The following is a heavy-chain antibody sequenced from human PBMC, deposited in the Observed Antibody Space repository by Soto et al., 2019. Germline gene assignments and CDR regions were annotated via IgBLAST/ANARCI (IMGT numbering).Heavy chain of an antibody. Sequence: ASVKVSCKASGYTFTGYYMHWVRQAPGQRLEWMGWINPNSGGTNYAQKFQGWVTMTRDTSISTAYMELSRLRSDDTAVYYCARDSRAIFGVVIRQNWFDPWGQGTLVTVSS. CDR3: ARDSRAIFGVVIRQNWFDP. V-gene: IGHV1-2*04. CDR2: INPNSGGT. J-gene: IGHJ5*02. CDR1: GYTFTGYY. D-gene: IGHD3-3*01.